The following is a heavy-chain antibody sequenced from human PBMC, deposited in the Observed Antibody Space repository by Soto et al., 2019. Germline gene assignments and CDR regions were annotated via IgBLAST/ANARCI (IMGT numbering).Heavy chain of an antibody. CDR2: ISAYSGNT. Sequence: GASVKVSCKASGYTFTSYGISWVRQAPGQGLEWMGWISAYSGNTKYAQKLQGRVTMTTDTSTKTAYMELSGLRSDATAVYYCARESGGTTATLDYYYFYMDVWGKGTTVTVSS. D-gene: IGHD4-17*01. CDR3: ARESGGTTATLDYYYFYMDV. J-gene: IGHJ6*03. CDR1: GYTFTSYG. V-gene: IGHV1-18*01.